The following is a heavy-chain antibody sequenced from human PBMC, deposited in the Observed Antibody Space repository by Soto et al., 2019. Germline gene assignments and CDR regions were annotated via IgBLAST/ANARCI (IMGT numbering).Heavy chain of an antibody. Sequence: QLVQSGPEVKKPGSSVKVSCKSVGDTFSSYAVSWVRQAPGQGLEWMGGIIPTFGTVNYAQKFQGRATITAYESTRLSYMELSSLKSEDTAVYCCAREAGDYGRPYFDYWGQGTLISVSS. CDR3: AREAGDYGRPYFDY. V-gene: IGHV1-69*01. CDR1: GDTFSSYA. J-gene: IGHJ4*02. D-gene: IGHD3-10*01. CDR2: IIPTFGTV.